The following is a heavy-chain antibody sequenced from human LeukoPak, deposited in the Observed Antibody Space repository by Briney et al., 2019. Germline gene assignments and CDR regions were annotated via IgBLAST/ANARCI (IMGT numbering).Heavy chain of an antibody. CDR1: GGSISSSPYY. J-gene: IGHJ5*02. D-gene: IGHD2-2*01. V-gene: IGHV4-39*01. Sequence: SETLSLTCTVSGGSISSSPYYWGWISQPPGKGLERIGTIYYRGSTYSNPSLNSRVTISLDTSKNQFSLRLRSVTAADTALYYCARHYLSDGILSTFDPWGQGTLVTVSS. CDR2: IYYRGST. CDR3: ARHYLSDGILSTFDP.